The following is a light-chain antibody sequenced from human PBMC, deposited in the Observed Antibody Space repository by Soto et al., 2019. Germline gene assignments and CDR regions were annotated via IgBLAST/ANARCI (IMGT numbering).Light chain of an antibody. CDR1: HSISTY. V-gene: IGKV1-39*01. CDR2: AAS. CDR3: QQSYSITIT. Sequence: DMXMTQSQSSLSASVGDRVTITCRASHSISTYLSWYQQKPGQAPKILIYAASSLQSGVPSRFSGSGSGTDLTLTISSLQTEDFETYHCQQSYSITITFGPGTKVDI. J-gene: IGKJ3*01.